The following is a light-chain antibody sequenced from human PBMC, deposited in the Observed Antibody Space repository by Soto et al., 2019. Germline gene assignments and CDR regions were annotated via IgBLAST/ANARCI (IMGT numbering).Light chain of an antibody. CDR1: QSISSY. V-gene: IGKV1-39*01. CDR2: TAF. J-gene: IGKJ1*01. CDR3: QQSYSSPQT. Sequence: DIQMTQSPSSLSASVGDRVTITCRASQSISSYLNWYQQKPGKAPKLLIYTAFSLQSGVPSRFSGSGSGTDFSLTISSLQPEDFATYYCQQSYSSPQTFGQGTKEEIK.